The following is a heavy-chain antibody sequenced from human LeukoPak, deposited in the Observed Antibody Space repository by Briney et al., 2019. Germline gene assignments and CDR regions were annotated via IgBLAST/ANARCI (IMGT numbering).Heavy chain of an antibody. CDR3: ARDASSITMIPMDV. CDR2: IYYSGST. Sequence: SETLSLTCTVSGGSISSSSYYWGWIRQPPGKGLEWIGSIYYSGSTYYNPSLKSRVTISVDTSKNQFSLKLSSVTAADTAVYYCARDASSITMIPMDVWGKGTTVTVSS. J-gene: IGHJ6*03. CDR1: GGSISSSSYY. D-gene: IGHD3-22*01. V-gene: IGHV4-39*07.